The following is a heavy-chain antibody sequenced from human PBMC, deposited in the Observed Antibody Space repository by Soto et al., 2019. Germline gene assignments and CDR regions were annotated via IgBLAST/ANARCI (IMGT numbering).Heavy chain of an antibody. V-gene: IGHV3-23*01. D-gene: IGHD3-10*01. Sequence: GGSLRLSCAASGCTFGSYAMSWVRQAPGKWLEWVSAIIGSGGSTYYADSVKGRFTISRDNSKNPLYLQINSLRAEDTAVYYCAKDLPGRAGNLYNFDYSGQGPLVTVYS. CDR3: AKDLPGRAGNLYNFDY. CDR1: GCTFGSYA. J-gene: IGHJ4*02. CDR2: IIGSGGST.